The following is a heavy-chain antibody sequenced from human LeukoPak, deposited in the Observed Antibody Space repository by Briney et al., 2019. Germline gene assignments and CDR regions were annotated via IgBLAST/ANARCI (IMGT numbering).Heavy chain of an antibody. CDR2: IYYRGNT. CDR3: ARSTGSTMFIDY. V-gene: IGHV4-59*01. Sequence: PSETLSLTCTVSGGSISPYYWTWIRQPPGQALAWLGYIYYRGNTDYNPSLKSRVAISVDTSKNQFSLKLSSVTAADTAVYYCARSTGSTMFIDYWGQGTLVTVSS. J-gene: IGHJ4*02. CDR1: GGSISPYY. D-gene: IGHD3-10*02.